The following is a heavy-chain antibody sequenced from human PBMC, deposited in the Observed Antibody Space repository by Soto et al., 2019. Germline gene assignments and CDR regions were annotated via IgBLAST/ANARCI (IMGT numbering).Heavy chain of an antibody. J-gene: IGHJ6*03. V-gene: IGHV4-34*01. Sequence: SETLSLTCAVYGGSFSGYYWSWIRQPPGKGLEWIGEINHSGSTNYNPSLKSRVTISVDTSKNQFSLKLSSVTAADTAVYYRAGDKQQLEPYYYYYMDVWGKGTTVTVSS. CDR3: AGDKQQLEPYYYYYMDV. CDR1: GGSFSGYY. D-gene: IGHD6-13*01. CDR2: INHSGST.